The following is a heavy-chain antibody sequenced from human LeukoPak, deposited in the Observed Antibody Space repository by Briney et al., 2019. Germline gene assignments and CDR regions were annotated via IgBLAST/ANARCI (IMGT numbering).Heavy chain of an antibody. CDR3: ARDTAMARKPYYYYMDV. J-gene: IGHJ6*03. CDR1: GGSISSGSYY. Sequence: SETLSLTCTVSGGSISSGSYYWSWIRQPAGKGLEWIGRIYTSGSTNYNPSLKSRVTISVDTSKNQFSLKLSSVTAADTAVYYCARDTAMARKPYYYYMDVWGKGTTVTISS. D-gene: IGHD5-18*01. V-gene: IGHV4-61*02. CDR2: IYTSGST.